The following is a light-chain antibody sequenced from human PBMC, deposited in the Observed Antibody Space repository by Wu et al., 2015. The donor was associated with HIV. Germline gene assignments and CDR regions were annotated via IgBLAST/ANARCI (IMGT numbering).Light chain of an antibody. CDR3: QQYGSTLPIT. V-gene: IGKV3-20*01. CDR1: QSISSSS. Sequence: EIVLTQSPGTLSLSPGERATLSCRASQSISSSSLAWYRQKPGQAPRLLIYGASSRATGIPDRFSGSGSGTDFTLTISRLEPEDFAVYYCQQYGSTLPITFGQGTRLEI. CDR2: GAS. J-gene: IGKJ5*01.